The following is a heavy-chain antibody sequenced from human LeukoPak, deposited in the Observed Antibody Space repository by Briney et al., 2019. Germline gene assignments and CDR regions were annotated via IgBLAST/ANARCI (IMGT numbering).Heavy chain of an antibody. CDR2: ISAYNGNT. V-gene: IGHV1-18*04. CDR3: ARDGLYYDILTGYYSPFDY. CDR1: GYTFTSYG. J-gene: IGHJ4*02. D-gene: IGHD3-9*01. Sequence: ASVKVSCKASGYTFTSYGISWVRQASGQGLEWMGWISAYNGNTNYAQKLQGRVTMTTDTSTSTAYMELRSLRSDDTAVYYCARDGLYYDILTGYYSPFDYWGQGTLVTVSS.